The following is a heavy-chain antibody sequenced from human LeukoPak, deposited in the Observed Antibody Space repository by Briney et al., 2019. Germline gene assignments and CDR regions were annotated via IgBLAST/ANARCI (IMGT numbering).Heavy chain of an antibody. CDR1: GFTFSSYA. J-gene: IGHJ4*02. D-gene: IGHD1-26*01. Sequence: GRSLRLSCAASGFTFSSYAMNWVRQAPGKGLEWVSAISGSGGSTYYADSVKGRFTISRDNSKNTLYLQMNSLRAEDTAVYYCAKAVSGNYIKGFDYWGQGILVTVSS. V-gene: IGHV3-23*01. CDR3: AKAVSGNYIKGFDY. CDR2: ISGSGGST.